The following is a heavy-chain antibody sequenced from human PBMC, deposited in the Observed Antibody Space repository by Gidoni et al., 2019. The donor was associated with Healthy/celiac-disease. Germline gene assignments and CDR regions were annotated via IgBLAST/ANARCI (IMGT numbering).Heavy chain of an antibody. J-gene: IGHJ3*02. CDR2: IYYSGST. CDR1: GGSISSYY. V-gene: IGHV4-59*08. D-gene: IGHD6-19*01. CDR3: ARHPIGWLALDDAFDI. Sequence: QVQLQESGPGLVKPSETLSLTCTVSGGSISSYYWSWIRQPPGKGLEWIGYIYYSGSTNYNPSLKSRVTISVDTSKNQFSLKLSSVTAADTAVYYCARHPIGWLALDDAFDIWGQGTMVTVSS.